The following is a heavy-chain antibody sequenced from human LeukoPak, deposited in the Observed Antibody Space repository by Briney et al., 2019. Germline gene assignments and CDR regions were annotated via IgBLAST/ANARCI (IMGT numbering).Heavy chain of an antibody. J-gene: IGHJ3*02. CDR3: AKGGGYSSSWYGI. CDR2: IRYDGSNK. CDR1: GVTFSSYG. Sequence: PGGSLRLSCAASGVTFSSYGMHWVRQAPGKRLEWVAFIRYDGSNKYYADSVKGRFTISRDNSKNTLFLQMNSLRAEDTAVYYCAKGGGYSSSWYGIWGQGTMVTVSS. V-gene: IGHV3-30*02. D-gene: IGHD6-13*01.